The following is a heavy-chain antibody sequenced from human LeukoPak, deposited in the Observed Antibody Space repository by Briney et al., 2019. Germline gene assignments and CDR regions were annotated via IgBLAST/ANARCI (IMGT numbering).Heavy chain of an antibody. V-gene: IGHV3-33*01. CDR1: GFTFSTYG. J-gene: IGHJ3*02. CDR2: IWYDGSSK. Sequence: GGSLRLSCAASGFTFSTYGITWVRQAPGKGLEWVAVIWYDGSSKYYADSVRGRFTISRDNSKNTLYLQMNSLRAEDTAVYYCAREQTRAFDIWGEGTLVTVSS. CDR3: AREQTRAFDI.